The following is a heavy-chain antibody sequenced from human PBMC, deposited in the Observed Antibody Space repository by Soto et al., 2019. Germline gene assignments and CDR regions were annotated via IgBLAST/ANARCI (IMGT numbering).Heavy chain of an antibody. V-gene: IGHV4-59*01. CDR1: GGSISSYY. J-gene: IGHJ3*02. CDR3: ARGRGGWFINQLLNAFDI. Sequence: QVQLQESGPGLVKPSETLSLTCTVSGGSISSYYWSWIRQPPGKGLEWSGYIYYSGLTNYNPSLKNRVTTSEDTSKHQFSLKLSSVTAADTAVYYCARGRGGWFINQLLNAFDIWGQGTMVTVSS. D-gene: IGHD2-2*01. CDR2: IYYSGLT.